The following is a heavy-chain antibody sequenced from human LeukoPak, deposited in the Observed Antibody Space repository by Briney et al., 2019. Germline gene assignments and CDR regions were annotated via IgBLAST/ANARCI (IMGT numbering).Heavy chain of an antibody. Sequence: PGGSLRLSCAASGFTFISYAMSWVRQAPGKGLEWVSSISGSGGRTSYADSVQSRFTISRDNSRNTLYLELNSLRAEDAAVYFCAMAVIGSGWTLDYWGQGTLVTVS. D-gene: IGHD6-19*01. V-gene: IGHV3-23*01. CDR1: GFTFISYA. CDR2: ISGSGGRT. J-gene: IGHJ4*02. CDR3: AMAVIGSGWTLDY.